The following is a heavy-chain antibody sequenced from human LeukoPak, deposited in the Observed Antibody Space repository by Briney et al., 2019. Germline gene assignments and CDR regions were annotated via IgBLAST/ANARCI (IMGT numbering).Heavy chain of an antibody. V-gene: IGHV4-61*01. Sequence: SETLSLTCTVSGGSISSSSYYWSWIRQPPGKGLEWIGYIYYSGSTNYNPSLKSRVTISVDTSKNQFSLKLSSVTAADTAAYYCARHCSGGNCYKAFDYWGQGTLVTVSS. CDR3: ARHCSGGNCYKAFDY. J-gene: IGHJ4*02. D-gene: IGHD2-15*01. CDR1: GGSISSSSYY. CDR2: IYYSGST.